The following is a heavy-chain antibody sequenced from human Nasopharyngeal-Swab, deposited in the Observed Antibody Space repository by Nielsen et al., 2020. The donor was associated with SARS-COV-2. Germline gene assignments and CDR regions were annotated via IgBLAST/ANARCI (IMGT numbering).Heavy chain of an antibody. CDR1: GFTFSSYG. CDR2: IWYDGSHK. D-gene: IGHD6-13*01. V-gene: IGHV3-33*01. Sequence: GESLKISCAASGFTFSSYGMHWVRQAPGKGLEWVAVIWYDGSHKYYADSVKGRFTIPRDNSKNTLYLQMNSLRAEDTAVYYCARDPAHEVYSSSWYYFEYWGQGALVTVSS. CDR3: ARDPAHEVYSSSWYYFEY. J-gene: IGHJ4*02.